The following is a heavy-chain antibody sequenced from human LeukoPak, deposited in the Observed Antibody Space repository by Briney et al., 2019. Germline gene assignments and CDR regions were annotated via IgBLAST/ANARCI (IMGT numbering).Heavy chain of an antibody. CDR1: GGSFSGYY. J-gene: IGHJ4*02. Sequence: PSETLSLTCAVYGGSFSGYYWSWIRQPPGKGLEWIGEINHSGSTTYNPSLKSRVTISVDASKNQFSLNMSSVTAADTAVYYCARVTGYYYGSGSYSADYWGQGTLVTVSS. D-gene: IGHD3-10*01. V-gene: IGHV4-34*01. CDR3: ARVTGYYYGSGSYSADY. CDR2: INHSGST.